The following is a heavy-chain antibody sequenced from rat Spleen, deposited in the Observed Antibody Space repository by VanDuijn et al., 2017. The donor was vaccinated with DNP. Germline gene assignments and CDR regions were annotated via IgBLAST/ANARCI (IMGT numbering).Heavy chain of an antibody. CDR3: IRAGYYGYMAY. CDR2: INKDSSTI. J-gene: IGHJ3*01. Sequence: EVKLVESGGGLVQPGRSLKLSCAASGFNFNDFWMGWVRQAPGKGLEWIGEINKDSSTINYTPSLKDRFSISRDNAQNTLYLQMSKLGSEDTAIFYCIRAGYYGYMAYWGQGTLVTVSS. CDR1: GFNFNDFW. D-gene: IGHD1-7*01. V-gene: IGHV4-2*01.